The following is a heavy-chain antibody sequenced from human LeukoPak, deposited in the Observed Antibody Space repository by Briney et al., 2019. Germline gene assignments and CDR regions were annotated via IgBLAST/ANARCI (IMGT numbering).Heavy chain of an antibody. J-gene: IGHJ4*02. D-gene: IGHD1-26*01. Sequence: GGSLRLSCAASGFTFSNNWMTWVRQAPGKGLEWVASVKKDASEKYYVDSVKGRFTISRDNAKNSLYLQMNSLRAGDTAVYYCARSGFQSTHTFDYWGRGTLVTVSS. V-gene: IGHV3-7*01. CDR3: ARSGFQSTHTFDY. CDR1: GFTFSNNW. CDR2: VKKDASEK.